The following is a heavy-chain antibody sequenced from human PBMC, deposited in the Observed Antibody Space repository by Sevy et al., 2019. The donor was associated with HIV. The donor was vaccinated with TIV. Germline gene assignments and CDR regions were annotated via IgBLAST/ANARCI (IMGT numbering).Heavy chain of an antibody. J-gene: IGHJ4*02. D-gene: IGHD3-3*02. Sequence: GGSLRHSCAASGFTFSSYWMSWVRQAPGKGLEWVANIKQDGSEKYYVDSVKGRFTISRDNAKNSLYLQMNSLRAEDTAVYYCASRMQFWSGYSGPFDYWGQGTLVTVSS. CDR3: ASRMQFWSGYSGPFDY. CDR1: GFTFSSYW. CDR2: IKQDGSEK. V-gene: IGHV3-7*01.